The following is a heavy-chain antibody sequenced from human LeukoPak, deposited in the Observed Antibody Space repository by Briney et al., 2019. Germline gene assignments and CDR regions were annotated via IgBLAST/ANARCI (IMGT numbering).Heavy chain of an antibody. CDR3: AKGPAAAGTGNWFNP. CDR1: GGSISSYY. Sequence: ETLSLTCTVSGGSISSYYWSWVRQAPGKGLEWVSAISGSGGFTYYADSVKGRFTFSRDNSKNTLYLQMNSLRAEDTAVYYCAKGPAAAGTGNWFNPWGQGTLVTVSS. V-gene: IGHV3-23*01. D-gene: IGHD6-13*01. J-gene: IGHJ5*02. CDR2: ISGSGGFT.